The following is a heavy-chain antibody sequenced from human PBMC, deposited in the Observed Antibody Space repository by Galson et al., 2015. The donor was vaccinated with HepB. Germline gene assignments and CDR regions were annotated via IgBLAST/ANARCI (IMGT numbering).Heavy chain of an antibody. CDR3: ARGHDYYGSSGYYSYYMDV. V-gene: IGHV3-30*03. J-gene: IGHJ6*03. D-gene: IGHD3-22*01. CDR1: GFTFSSYG. Sequence: SLRLSCAASGFTFSSYGMHWVRQAPGKELEWVAFILYDGSNKYYADSVEGRFTISRDNSKNTLFLQMNSLRAEDTAVYYCARGHDYYGSSGYYSYYMDVWGKGTTVTVSS. CDR2: ILYDGSNK.